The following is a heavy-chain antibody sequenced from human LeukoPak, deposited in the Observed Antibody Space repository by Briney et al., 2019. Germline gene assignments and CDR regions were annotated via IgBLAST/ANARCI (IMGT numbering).Heavy chain of an antibody. CDR3: ARGVEPLAANTLAY. CDR2: LYSDGNT. J-gene: IGHJ4*02. Sequence: GGSLRLSCTLSGLAVSDNYLTWVRQAPGKGLEWVSVLYSDGNTKYADSVQGRFTISRDNSKNTLYLEMNSLSPDDTAVYYCARGVEPLAANTLAYWGQGTLVTVSS. CDR1: GLAVSDNY. D-gene: IGHD1-14*01. V-gene: IGHV3-53*01.